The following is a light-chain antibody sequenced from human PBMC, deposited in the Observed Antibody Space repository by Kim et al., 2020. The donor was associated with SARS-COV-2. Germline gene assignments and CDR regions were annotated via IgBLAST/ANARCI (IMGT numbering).Light chain of an antibody. CDR2: LGS. CDR3: MQALQTPVN. V-gene: IGKV2-28*01. CDR1: QSLLHNNGYNY. Sequence: DIVMTQSPLSLPVTPGAPASISCRSSQSLLHNNGYNYLDWYLQKPGQSPQLLIYLGSNRASGVPDRFRGSGSGTDFQLKISRVEAEDVGIYYCMQALQTPVNFGQGTKLEIK. J-gene: IGKJ2*01.